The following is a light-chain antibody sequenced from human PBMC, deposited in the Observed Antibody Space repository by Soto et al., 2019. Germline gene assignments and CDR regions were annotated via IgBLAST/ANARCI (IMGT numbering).Light chain of an antibody. J-gene: IGKJ1*01. CDR2: AAS. Sequence: DIQLTQSPSFLSASVGDRVTITCRASQGISSTYLAWYQQTPGKAPKILIYAASTLQSGVPSRFSGRGSGTDFTLTISSLQPEDFATYYCQQSYSTLRAFGQGTKV. CDR3: QQSYSTLRA. CDR1: QGISSTY. V-gene: IGKV1-9*01.